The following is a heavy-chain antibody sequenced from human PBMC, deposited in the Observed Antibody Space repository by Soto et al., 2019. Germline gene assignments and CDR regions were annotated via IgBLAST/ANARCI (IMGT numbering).Heavy chain of an antibody. Sequence: EVQLVESGGGLVQPGGSLRLSCAASGFTFSNHWMHWVRQAPGKGLEWVANINQDGSTRYYLGSVKGRFTISRDNTKDSLYLQMNSLRAEDTAVYYCARALAAVDSVWGQGTLVTVSS. CDR3: ARALAAVDSV. CDR2: INQDGSTR. J-gene: IGHJ4*02. D-gene: IGHD3-22*01. CDR1: GFTFSNHW. V-gene: IGHV3-7*01.